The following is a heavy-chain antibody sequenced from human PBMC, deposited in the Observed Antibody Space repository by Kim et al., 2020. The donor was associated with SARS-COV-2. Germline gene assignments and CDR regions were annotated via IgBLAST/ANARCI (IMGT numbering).Heavy chain of an antibody. CDR3: ARLDSSGWYGYYYYYGMDV. D-gene: IGHD6-19*01. CDR1: GGFVSSYY. V-gene: IGHV4-59*02. CDR2: IYYSGST. J-gene: IGHJ6*02. Sequence: SETLSLTCTVSGGFVSSYYWSWIRQPPGKGLEWIGYIYYSGSTNYNPSLKSRVTISVDTSKNQFSLKLSSVTAADTAVYYCARLDSSGWYGYYYYYGMDVWGQGTTVTVSS.